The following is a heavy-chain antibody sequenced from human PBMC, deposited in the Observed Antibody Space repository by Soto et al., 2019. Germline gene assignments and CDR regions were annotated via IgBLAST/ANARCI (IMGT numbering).Heavy chain of an antibody. CDR3: AKGLRFLEWFPPDY. V-gene: IGHV1-69*13. J-gene: IGHJ4*02. CDR2: IIPIFGTA. Sequence: SVKVSCKASGGTFSSYAISWVRQAPGQGLEWMGGIIPIFGTANYAQKFQGRVTITADESTSTAYMELSSLRSEDPAVYYCAKGLRFLEWFPPDYWGQGTLVTVSS. D-gene: IGHD3-3*01. CDR1: GGTFSSYA.